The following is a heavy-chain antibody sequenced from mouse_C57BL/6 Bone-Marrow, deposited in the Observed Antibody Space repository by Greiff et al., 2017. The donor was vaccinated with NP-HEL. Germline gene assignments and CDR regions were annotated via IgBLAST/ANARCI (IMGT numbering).Heavy chain of an antibody. CDR1: GYSITSGYY. J-gene: IGHJ3*01. V-gene: IGHV3-6*01. CDR3: ARDYDYDAY. D-gene: IGHD2-4*01. CDR2: ISYDGSN. Sequence: EVKLMESGPGLVKPSQSLSLTCSVTGYSITSGYYWNWIRQFPGNKLEWMGYISYDGSNNYNPSLKNRISITRDTSKNQFFLKLNSVTTEDTATYYCARDYDYDAYWGQGTLVTVSA.